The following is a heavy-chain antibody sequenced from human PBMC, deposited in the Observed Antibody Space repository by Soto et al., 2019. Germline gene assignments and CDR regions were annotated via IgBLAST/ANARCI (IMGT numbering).Heavy chain of an antibody. CDR3: ARERSGWFRNGFDP. Sequence: PPETLSPTCTVAGGSVSCCSSYWSWIRRPPGKGLEWIGDIYSSGSNSSNPSVKSTVSISVDTSKNHFSLKLRAATAPATALYYCARERSGWFRNGFDPWGQGTQVTVSS. J-gene: IGHJ5*02. CDR1: GGSVSCCSSY. V-gene: IGHV4-61*01. D-gene: IGHD6-19*01. CDR2: IYSSGSN.